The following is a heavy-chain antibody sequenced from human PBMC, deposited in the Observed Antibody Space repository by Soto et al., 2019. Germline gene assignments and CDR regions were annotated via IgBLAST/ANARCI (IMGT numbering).Heavy chain of an antibody. CDR1: GFTFSNAW. V-gene: IGHV3-15*01. J-gene: IGHJ3*02. CDR2: IKSKTDGGTT. Sequence: GGSLRLSCAASGFTFSNAWMSWVRQAPGKGLEWVGRIKSKTDGGTTDYAAHVKGRFTISRDDSNNTLYLQMNSLKTEDTALYYCTTSCTDWGSRSAFDIWGQGTMVTVSS. CDR3: TTSCTDWGSRSAFDI. D-gene: IGHD7-27*01.